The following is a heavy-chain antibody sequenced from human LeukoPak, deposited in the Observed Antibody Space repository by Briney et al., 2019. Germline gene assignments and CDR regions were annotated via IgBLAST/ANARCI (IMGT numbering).Heavy chain of an antibody. CDR1: GGSISSYY. CDR3: AREDSNDEKIDY. J-gene: IGHJ4*02. V-gene: IGHV4-59*12. Sequence: SETLSLTCTVSGGSISSYYWSWIRQPPGKGLEWIGYIYYSGSTNYNPSLKSRVTISVDTSKNQFSLKLSSVTAADTAVYYCAREDSNDEKIDYWGQGTLVTVSS. D-gene: IGHD1-1*01. CDR2: IYYSGST.